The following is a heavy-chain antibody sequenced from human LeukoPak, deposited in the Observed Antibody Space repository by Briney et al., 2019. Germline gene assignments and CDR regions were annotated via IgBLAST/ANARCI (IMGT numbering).Heavy chain of an antibody. CDR3: ARGNKYSYGRSYYFDY. CDR2: VNPNSGHT. J-gene: IGHJ4*02. Sequence: EGSCQAYCFTFYTHGIPRVGQGPGQRVEWMGWVNPNSGHTGYAQKFQGRVTMTRNTSISTAYMELSSLRSEDTAVYYCARGNKYSYGRSYYFDYWGQGTLVTVSS. CDR1: CFTFYTHG. D-gene: IGHD5-18*01. V-gene: IGHV1-8*02.